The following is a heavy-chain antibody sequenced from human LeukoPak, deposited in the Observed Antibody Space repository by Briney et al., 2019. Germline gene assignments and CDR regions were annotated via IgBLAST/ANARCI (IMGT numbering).Heavy chain of an antibody. D-gene: IGHD3-10*01. CDR2: FDPEDGET. CDR3: ATLGSDGSGSYYNENWFDP. J-gene: IGHJ5*02. CDR1: GYTLTELC. V-gene: IGHV1-24*01. Sequence: ASVKVSCKVSGYTLTELCIHWVRRAPGKGLEWMGGFDPEDGETIYAQRFQGRVTMTKDTSTDTAFMELSSLRSEDTAVYYCATLGSDGSGSYYNENWFDPWGQGTLVTVS.